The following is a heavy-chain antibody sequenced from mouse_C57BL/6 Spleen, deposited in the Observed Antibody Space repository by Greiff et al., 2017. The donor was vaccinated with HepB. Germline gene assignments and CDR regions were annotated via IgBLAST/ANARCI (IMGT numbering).Heavy chain of an antibody. CDR1: GYTFTSYW. V-gene: IGHV1-52*01. CDR3: ARRPHYYGSSYGSAMDY. CDR2: IDPSDSET. J-gene: IGHJ4*01. D-gene: IGHD1-1*01. Sequence: VQLQQSGAELVRPGSSVKLSCKASGYTFTSYWMHWVKQRPIQGLEWIGNIDPSDSETHYNQKFKDKATLTVDKSSSTAYMQLSSLTSEDSAVYYCARRPHYYGSSYGSAMDYWGQGTSVTVSS.